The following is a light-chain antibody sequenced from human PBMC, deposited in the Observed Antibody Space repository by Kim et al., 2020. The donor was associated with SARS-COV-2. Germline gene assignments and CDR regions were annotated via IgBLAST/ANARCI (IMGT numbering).Light chain of an antibody. V-gene: IGLV3-19*01. J-gene: IGLJ1*01. CDR3: NYRVGSGGHYV. CDR2: GKD. Sequence: SSELTQDPAVSVALGQTVSITCQGDILRRYHASWYQQKPGQAPVLVIYGKDSRASGIPDRFSGSSSGDTTSFTITGAQAEDEADYYCNYRVGSGGHYVFG. CDR1: ILRRYH.